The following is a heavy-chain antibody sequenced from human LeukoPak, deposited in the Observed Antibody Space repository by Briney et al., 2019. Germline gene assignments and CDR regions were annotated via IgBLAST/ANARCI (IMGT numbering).Heavy chain of an antibody. V-gene: IGHV1-69*13. J-gene: IGHJ4*02. Sequence: SVKVSCKASGGTFSSYAISWVRQAPGRGLEWMGGIIPIFGTANYAQKFQGRVTITADESTSTAYMELSSLRSEDTAVYYCARDTGEMATTYYFDYWGQGTLVTVSS. D-gene: IGHD5-24*01. CDR1: GGTFSSYA. CDR2: IIPIFGTA. CDR3: ARDTGEMATTYYFDY.